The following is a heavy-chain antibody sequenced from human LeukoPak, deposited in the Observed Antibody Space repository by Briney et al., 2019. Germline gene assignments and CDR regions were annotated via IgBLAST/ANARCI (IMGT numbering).Heavy chain of an antibody. J-gene: IGHJ3*02. CDR3: ARRREWRDSSVLVYAFDI. CDR1: GFTVSSNY. CDR2: ISGSGGST. D-gene: IGHD3-22*01. V-gene: IGHV3-23*01. Sequence: GGSLRLSCAASGFTVSSNYMSWVRQAPGKGLEWVSAISGSGGSTYYADSVKGRFTISRDNSKDTLYLQMNSLKASDTAMYYCARRREWRDSSVLVYAFDIWGQGTMVTVSS.